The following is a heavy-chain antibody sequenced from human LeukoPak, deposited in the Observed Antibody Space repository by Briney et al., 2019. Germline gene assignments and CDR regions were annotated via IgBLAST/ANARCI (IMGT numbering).Heavy chain of an antibody. CDR3: ARIRDGYNDAYDI. D-gene: IGHD5-24*01. Sequence: NFQGRVTMTRDTSTSTVYMELSSLRSEDTAIYYCARIRDGYNDAYDIWGRGTVVTVPS. J-gene: IGHJ3*02. V-gene: IGHV1-46*01.